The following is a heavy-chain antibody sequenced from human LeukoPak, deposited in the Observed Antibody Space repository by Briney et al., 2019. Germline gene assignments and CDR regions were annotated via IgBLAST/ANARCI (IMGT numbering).Heavy chain of an antibody. Sequence: SVKVSCKASGYTFTSYGISWVRQAPGQGLEWMGRIIPILGIANYAQKFQGRVTITADKSTSTAYMELSSLRSEDTAVYYCARDIRPYLGITEIPYDYVWGSYRPFDYWGQGTLVTVSS. CDR2: IIPILGIA. J-gene: IGHJ4*02. CDR3: ARDIRPYLGITEIPYDYVWGSYRPFDY. V-gene: IGHV1-69*04. CDR1: GYTFTSYG. D-gene: IGHD3-16*02.